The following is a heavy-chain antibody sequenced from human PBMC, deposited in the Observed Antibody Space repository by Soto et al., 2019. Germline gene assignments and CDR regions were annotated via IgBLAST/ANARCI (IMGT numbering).Heavy chain of an antibody. CDR3: AYSGYEYYFDY. J-gene: IGHJ4*02. V-gene: IGHV1-69*06. CDR2: IIPIFGTT. Sequence: QVQLVQSGAEVKKPGSSVKVSCKASGDILSSYVIAWVRQAPGQGLEWMGGIIPIFGTTNYAQRFQGRVTITADKSTNTAYMDFSSLRSEDTALYYCAYSGYEYYFDYWGQGTPVTVSS. CDR1: GDILSSYV. D-gene: IGHD5-12*01.